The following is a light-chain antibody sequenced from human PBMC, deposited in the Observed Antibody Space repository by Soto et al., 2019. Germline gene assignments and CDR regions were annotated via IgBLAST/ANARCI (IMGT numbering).Light chain of an antibody. J-gene: IGKJ3*01. V-gene: IGKV3-20*01. CDR3: QQYEGSPHN. CDR1: QSVSGRY. Sequence: EIVLTQSPGTLSLSPGERATLSCRASQSVSGRYLAWYQQKPGQAPRLLIEGASSRAAGIPDRFSGSESGPDFTLTISRVEPEDFAVYYCQQYEGSPHNFGPGTRVEI. CDR2: GAS.